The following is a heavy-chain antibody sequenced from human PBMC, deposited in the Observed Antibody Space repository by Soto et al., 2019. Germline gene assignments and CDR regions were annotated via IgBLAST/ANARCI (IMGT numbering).Heavy chain of an antibody. D-gene: IGHD2-21*02. J-gene: IGHJ6*02. CDR2: VTANDGST. Sequence: GGSLRLSCAATGFTFSVYAMTWVRQAPGKGLEWVSAVTANDGSTYSADSVKGRFTISRDNSKNTLFLQMNSLRAEDTAVYYCASLGVGDWANYYYYYGMDVWGLGTTVTVSS. V-gene: IGHV3-23*01. CDR3: ASLGVGDWANYYYYYGMDV. CDR1: GFTFSVYA.